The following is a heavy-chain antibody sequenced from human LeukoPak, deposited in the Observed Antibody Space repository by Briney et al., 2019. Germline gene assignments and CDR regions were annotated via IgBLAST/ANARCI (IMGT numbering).Heavy chain of an antibody. D-gene: IGHD4-17*01. J-gene: IGHJ4*02. CDR1: GFTFSSYG. CDR3: AKLGAPSDYYDNNYFDY. V-gene: IGHV3-30*18. Sequence: GGSLRLSCAASGFTFSSYGMHWVRQAPGKGLEWVAVISYDGSNKYYANSVKGRFTISRDNSKNTLYLQMNSLRAEDTAVYYCAKLGAPSDYYDNNYFDYWGQGTLVTVSS. CDR2: ISYDGSNK.